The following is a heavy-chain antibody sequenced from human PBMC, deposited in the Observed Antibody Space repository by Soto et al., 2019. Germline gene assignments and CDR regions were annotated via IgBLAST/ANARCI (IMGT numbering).Heavy chain of an antibody. CDR2: ISYDGSNK. CDR1: GFTFTSYA. D-gene: IGHD7-27*01. Sequence: QVQLVESGGGVVQPGRSLRLSCAASGFTFTSYAMHWVRQAPGKGLEWVAVISYDGSNKYYADSVKGRFTISRDNSKNTLYLQMYSLRAEDTAVYYCARLGTASDYWGQGTLVTVSS. V-gene: IGHV3-30-3*01. J-gene: IGHJ4*02. CDR3: ARLGTASDY.